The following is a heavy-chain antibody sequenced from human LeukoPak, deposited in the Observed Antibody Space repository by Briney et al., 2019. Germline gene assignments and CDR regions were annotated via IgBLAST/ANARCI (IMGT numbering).Heavy chain of an antibody. CDR1: GGSIRPNY. CDR3: AQMGGHFYVSSTYAPNWFDH. CDR2: VNHSGRT. Sequence: SETLSLTCTVSGGSIRPNYWSWIRQAPQMGLDGIGYVNHSGRTQDRPSPTSPATLSLDMSQYQPPLKMTSVTAPRTPPCYSAQMGGHFYVSSTYAPNWFDHWGQGILVTVSS. D-gene: IGHD3-22*01. V-gene: IGHV4-59*03. J-gene: IGHJ5*02.